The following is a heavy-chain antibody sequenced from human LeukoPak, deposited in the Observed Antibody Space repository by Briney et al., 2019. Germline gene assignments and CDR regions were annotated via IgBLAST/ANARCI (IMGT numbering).Heavy chain of an antibody. CDR3: ARPYSSSWDIVDDAFDI. J-gene: IGHJ3*02. CDR1: GYTFSDYY. Sequence: ASVKVSCKASGYTFSDYYMLWVRQAPGQGLEWMGWVNPNSGGTYYAQKFQGRVTMTRDTSISTAYMELSSLRSEDTAVYYCARPYSSSWDIVDDAFDIWGQGTMVTVSS. CDR2: VNPNSGGT. D-gene: IGHD6-13*01. V-gene: IGHV1-2*02.